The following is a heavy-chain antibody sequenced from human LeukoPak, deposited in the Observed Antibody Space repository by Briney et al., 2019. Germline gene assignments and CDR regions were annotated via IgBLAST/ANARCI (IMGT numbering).Heavy chain of an antibody. CDR3: AKELYFATAV. CDR2: ISGGGGTT. J-gene: IGHJ6*02. Sequence: TGGSLRLSCAASGFTFNTYAMSWVRQAPGKGLEWVSAISGGGGTTHYTDSVKGRFTISRDNSMNTLSLQMNNLRAEDTAVYYCAKELYFATAVWGQGTTVTVSS. V-gene: IGHV3-23*01. CDR1: GFTFNTYA. D-gene: IGHD2-15*01.